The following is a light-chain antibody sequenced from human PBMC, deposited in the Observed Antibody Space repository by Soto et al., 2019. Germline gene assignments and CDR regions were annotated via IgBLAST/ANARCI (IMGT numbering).Light chain of an antibody. CDR1: QSVSRN. V-gene: IGKV3-15*01. CDR2: GAS. J-gene: IGKJ1*01. CDR3: QQYHDWPRT. Sequence: EIVMTQSPATLSVSPGERATLSCRASQSVSRNLAWFQQIPGQAPRLLIYGASTRATGIPARISGSGPGSEFTLTISSLQSEDFAVYYCQQYHDWPRTFGQGTKVDIK.